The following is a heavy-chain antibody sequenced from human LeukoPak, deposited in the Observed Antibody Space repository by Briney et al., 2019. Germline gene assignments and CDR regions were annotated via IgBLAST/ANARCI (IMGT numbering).Heavy chain of an antibody. V-gene: IGHV3-30-3*01. CDR1: GFTFSSYA. J-gene: IGHJ4*02. Sequence: GGSLRLSCAASGFTFSSYAMHWVRQAPGKGLEWVAVISYDGSNKYYADSVKGRFTISRDNSKNTLYLQMNSLRAEDTAVYYCASPDYSNYGQVDYWGQGTLVTVSS. CDR3: ASPDYSNYGQVDY. D-gene: IGHD4-11*01. CDR2: ISYDGSNK.